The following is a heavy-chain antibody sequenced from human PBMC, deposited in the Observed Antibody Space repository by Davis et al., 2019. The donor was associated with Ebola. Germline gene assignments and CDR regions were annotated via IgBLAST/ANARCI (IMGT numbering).Heavy chain of an antibody. J-gene: IGHJ3*02. CDR1: GFTFSSYG. CDR3: ATIAGVGDGAFDI. Sequence: PGGSLRLSCAASGFTFSSYGMHWVRQAPGKGLEWVAVIWYDGSNNYYADSVKGRFTISRDNSKNTLYLQMNSLRAEDTAVYYCATIAGVGDGAFDIWGQGTMVTVSS. CDR2: IWYDGSNN. D-gene: IGHD6-13*01. V-gene: IGHV3-33*01.